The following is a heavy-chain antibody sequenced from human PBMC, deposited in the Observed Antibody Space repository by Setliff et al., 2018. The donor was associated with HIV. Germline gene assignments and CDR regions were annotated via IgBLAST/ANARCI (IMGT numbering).Heavy chain of an antibody. D-gene: IGHD5-12*01. CDR1: GFTFINTW. V-gene: IGHV3-15*01. CDR3: VTEGYNRPLDY. Sequence: GGSLRLSCAASGFTFINTWMSWVRQAPGKGLEWVGRIKSRADGWPTDYAAPVEGRFIISTDDSKKTLYLQTNSLKTEDTAVYYCVTEGYNRPLDYWGQGTLVTVSS. CDR2: IKSRADGWPT. J-gene: IGHJ4*02.